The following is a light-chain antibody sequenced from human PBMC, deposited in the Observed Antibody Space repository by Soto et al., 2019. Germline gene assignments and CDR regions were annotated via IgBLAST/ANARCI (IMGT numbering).Light chain of an antibody. Sequence: EIVLTQSPGTLSLSPGDRATLSCRASQSVYGNYLAWYQQKPGQAPRLLMYAASSRATGIPERFSGSGSGTDLSITISRLEPEDFAVHYCQQYDSSLMYTFGQGTKLEI. CDR3: QQYDSSLMYT. CDR1: QSVYGNY. CDR2: AAS. V-gene: IGKV3-20*01. J-gene: IGKJ2*01.